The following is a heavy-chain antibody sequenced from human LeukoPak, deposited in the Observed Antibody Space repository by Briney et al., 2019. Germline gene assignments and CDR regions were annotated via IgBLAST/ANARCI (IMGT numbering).Heavy chain of an antibody. CDR2: ISGSGGST. CDR3: AKALDQRGYSYGATDY. D-gene: IGHD5-18*01. J-gene: IGHJ4*02. CDR1: GFTFSSYA. Sequence: GGSLRLSCAASGFTFSSYAMSWVRRAPGKGRGGVSVISGSGGSTYYADSVKGRFTISRDNSKNTLYLQMNSLRAEGTAVYYCAKALDQRGYSYGATDYWGQGTLVTVSS. V-gene: IGHV3-23*01.